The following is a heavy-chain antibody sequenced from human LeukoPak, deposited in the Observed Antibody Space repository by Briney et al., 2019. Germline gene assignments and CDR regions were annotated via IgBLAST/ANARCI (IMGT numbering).Heavy chain of an antibody. V-gene: IGHV3-30*02. D-gene: IGHD5-12*01. CDR1: GFTFSSYS. CDR2: IRYDGNNK. CDR3: AKGDGYDPSYFDY. Sequence: PGGSLRLSCAASGFTFSSYSVNWVRQAPGKGLEWVAFIRYDGNNKNYADFVKGRFTISRDNSKNTLYLQMNGLRAEDTAVYYCAKGDGYDPSYFDYWGQGALVTVSS. J-gene: IGHJ4*02.